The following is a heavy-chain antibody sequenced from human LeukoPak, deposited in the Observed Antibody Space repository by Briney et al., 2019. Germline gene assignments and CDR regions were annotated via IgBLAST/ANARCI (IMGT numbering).Heavy chain of an antibody. CDR2: IIPIFGTA. CDR1: GGTFSSYA. CDR3: ASEGGYGGNPFDY. J-gene: IGHJ4*02. Sequence: ASVKVSCKASGGTFSSYAISWVRQAPGQGLEWMGGIIPIFGTANYVQKFQGRVTITTDESTSTAYMELSSLRSEDTAVYYCASEGGYGGNPFDYWGQGTLVTVSS. D-gene: IGHD4-23*01. V-gene: IGHV1-69*05.